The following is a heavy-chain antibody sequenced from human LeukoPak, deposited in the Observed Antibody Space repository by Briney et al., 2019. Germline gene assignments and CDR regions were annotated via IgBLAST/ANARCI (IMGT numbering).Heavy chain of an antibody. J-gene: IGHJ4*02. Sequence: SETLSLTCTVSGYSISSGYYWGWIRQPPGKGLEWIGEIYHSGSTNYNPSLKSRVTISVDKSKNQFSLKLSSVTAADTAVYYCARGLSSSWGLYYFDYWGQGTLVTVSS. D-gene: IGHD6-13*01. CDR1: GYSISSGYY. V-gene: IGHV4-38-2*02. CDR3: ARGLSSSWGLYYFDY. CDR2: IYHSGST.